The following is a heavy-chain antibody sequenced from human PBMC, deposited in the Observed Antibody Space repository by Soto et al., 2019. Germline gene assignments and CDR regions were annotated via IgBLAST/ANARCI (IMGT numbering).Heavy chain of an antibody. J-gene: IGHJ4*02. D-gene: IGHD6-19*01. CDR1: GFTFSSYG. Sequence: QVQLVESGGGVVQPGRSLRLSCAASGFTFSSYGMHWVRQAPGKGLEWVAVISYDGSNKYYADSVKGRFTISRDNSKNTPYLQMNSLRAEDTAVYYCAKDGGIAVAPTDEDYWGQGTLVTVSS. CDR2: ISYDGSNK. CDR3: AKDGGIAVAPTDEDY. V-gene: IGHV3-30*18.